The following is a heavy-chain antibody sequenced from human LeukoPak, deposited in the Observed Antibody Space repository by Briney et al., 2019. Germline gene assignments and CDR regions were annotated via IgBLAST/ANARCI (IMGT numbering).Heavy chain of an antibody. Sequence: PGGSLRLSCEASGFTFSSYGMHWVRQAPGKGLEWVAVISYDGSNKYYADSMKGRFTISRDNSKNTLYLQMNSLRDDDTAVYYCVRGVGVSRFNYFDPWGQGTLVIVSS. CDR3: VRGVGVSRFNYFDP. CDR2: ISYDGSNK. CDR1: GFTFSSYG. V-gene: IGHV3-30*03. J-gene: IGHJ5*02. D-gene: IGHD6-13*01.